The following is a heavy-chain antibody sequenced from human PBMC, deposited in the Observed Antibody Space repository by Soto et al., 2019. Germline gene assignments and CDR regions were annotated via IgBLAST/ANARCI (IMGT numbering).Heavy chain of an antibody. Sequence: GGSLRLSCAASGFTFDDYAMHWVRQAPGKGLEWVSGISWNSGSIGYADSVKGRFTISRDNAKNSLYLQMNSLRAEDTALYYCATGTTEWHGYWGQGTLVTVSS. V-gene: IGHV3-9*01. D-gene: IGHD1-7*01. CDR3: ATGTTEWHGY. J-gene: IGHJ4*02. CDR2: ISWNSGSI. CDR1: GFTFDDYA.